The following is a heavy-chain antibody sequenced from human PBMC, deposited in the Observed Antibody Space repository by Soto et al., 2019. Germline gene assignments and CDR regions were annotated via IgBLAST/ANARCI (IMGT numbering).Heavy chain of an antibody. Sequence: GGSLRLSCAASGFTLSSYGMHWVRQAPGKGLEWVAVISYDGSNKYYADSVKGRFTISRDNSKNTLYLQMNSLRAEDTAVYYCAKDRGQQQLVPGYYYYGMDVWGQGTTVTVSS. J-gene: IGHJ6*02. CDR3: AKDRGQQQLVPGYYYYGMDV. D-gene: IGHD6-13*01. V-gene: IGHV3-30*18. CDR1: GFTLSSYG. CDR2: ISYDGSNK.